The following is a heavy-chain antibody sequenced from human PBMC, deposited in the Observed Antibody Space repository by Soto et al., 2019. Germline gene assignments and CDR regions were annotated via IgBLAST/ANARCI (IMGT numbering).Heavy chain of an antibody. CDR2: ISGSGSTM. Sequence: QVQLLESGGGLVKPGGSLRLSCAASGFTFSDYYMSWIRQAPGQGLEWISYISGSGSTMYYADSVKGRFTISRDNAKGSVSLQMRGLRAEDAAVYYCARLGLFDYWGRGILVTVSS. D-gene: IGHD2-21*02. CDR3: ARLGLFDY. J-gene: IGHJ4*02. V-gene: IGHV3-11*01. CDR1: GFTFSDYY.